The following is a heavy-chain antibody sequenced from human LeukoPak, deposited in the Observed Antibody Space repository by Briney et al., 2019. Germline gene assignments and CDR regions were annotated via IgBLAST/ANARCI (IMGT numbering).Heavy chain of an antibody. J-gene: IGHJ4*02. CDR3: AIQANGHYFPFDY. D-gene: IGHD2-8*01. Sequence: GGSLTLSRTAAGLTFRSFGMGWVRPTPGRGLGWVSSIGGSGVSTDYADSVKGRFTISRDNSKNTLYVQIDSVRADHTAVYYCAIQANGHYFPFDYWGQGTLVTVPS. CDR1: GLTFRSFG. V-gene: IGHV3-23*01. CDR2: IGGSGVST.